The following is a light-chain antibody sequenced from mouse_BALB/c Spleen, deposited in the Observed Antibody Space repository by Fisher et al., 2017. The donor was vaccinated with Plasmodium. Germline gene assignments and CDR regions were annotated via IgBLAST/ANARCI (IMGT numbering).Light chain of an antibody. J-gene: IGKJ5*01. V-gene: IGKV1-135*01. CDR2: LVS. CDR3: QQSNSWPLT. CDR1: QSLLDSDGKTY. Sequence: VMTQSTLTLSVTIGQPASISCKSSQSLLDSDGKTYLNWLLQRTGQSPKRLISLVSNLDSGVPDRFIGSGSGTDFTFSINLVETEDFGMYFCQQSNSWPLTFGAGTKLELK.